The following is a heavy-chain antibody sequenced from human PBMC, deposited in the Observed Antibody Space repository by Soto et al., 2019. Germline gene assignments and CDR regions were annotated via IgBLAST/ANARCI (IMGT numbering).Heavy chain of an antibody. CDR1: GGTFSSYA. J-gene: IGHJ6*02. V-gene: IGHV1-69*13. CDR3: ARVKGGVGDPSRYYYGMDV. D-gene: IGHD1-26*01. CDR2: IIPIFGTA. Sequence: SVKVSCKASGGTFSSYAISWVRQAPGQGLEWMGGIIPIFGTANYAQKFQGRVTITADDSTSTAYMELSSLRSEDTAVYYCARVKGGVGDPSRYYYGMDVWGQGTTVTVSS.